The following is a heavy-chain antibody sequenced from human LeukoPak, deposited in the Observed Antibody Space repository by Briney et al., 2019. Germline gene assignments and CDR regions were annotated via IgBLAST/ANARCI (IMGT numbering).Heavy chain of an antibody. CDR1: GFTFSSYA. V-gene: IGHV3-30-3*01. Sequence: GGSLRLSCAASGFTFSSYAMHWVRQAPGKGLEWVAVISYDGSNKYYADSVKGRFTISRDNSKNTLYLQMNSLRAEDTAVYYCARDFLRRSGYDPDYWGQGTLVTVSS. CDR2: ISYDGSNK. CDR3: ARDFLRRSGYDPDY. D-gene: IGHD5-12*01. J-gene: IGHJ4*02.